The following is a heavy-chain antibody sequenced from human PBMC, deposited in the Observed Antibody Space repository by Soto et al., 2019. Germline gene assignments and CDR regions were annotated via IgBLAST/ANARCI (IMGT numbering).Heavy chain of an antibody. J-gene: IGHJ4*02. CDR2: IYYSGST. D-gene: IGHD2-21*02. CDR3: ARDDAPTAPSTFDY. CDR1: GGSISSGGYY. V-gene: IGHV4-31*03. Sequence: TSETLSLTCTVSGGSISSGGYYWSWIRQHPGKGLEWIGYIYYSGSTYYNPSLKSRVTISVDTSKNTLYLQMSSLRAEDTAVYYCARDDAPTAPSTFDYWGQGALVTVSS.